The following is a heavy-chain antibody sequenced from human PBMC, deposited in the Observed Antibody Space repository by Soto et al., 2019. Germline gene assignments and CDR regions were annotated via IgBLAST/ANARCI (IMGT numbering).Heavy chain of an antibody. CDR1: GYTFTSYD. J-gene: IGHJ6*03. CDR3: ARAIHYSSSRRPRRPNSYYYYMDV. CDR2: MNPNSGNT. D-gene: IGHD6-6*01. V-gene: IGHV1-8*01. Sequence: QVQLVQSGAEVKKPGASVKVSCKASGYTFTSYDINWVRQATGQGLEWMGWMNPNSGNTGYAQKFQGRVTMTRNTSISTAYMELSSLRSEDTALYYCARAIHYSSSRRPRRPNSYYYYMDVWGKGTTVTVSS.